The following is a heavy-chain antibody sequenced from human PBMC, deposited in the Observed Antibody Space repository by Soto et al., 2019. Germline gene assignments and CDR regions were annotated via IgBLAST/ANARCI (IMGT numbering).Heavy chain of an antibody. CDR2: INPSGGST. Sequence: ASVKVSCKASGYTFTSYYMHWVRQAPGQGLEWMGIINPSGGSTSYAQKFQGRVTMTRDTSTSTAYMELSSLRSDDTAVYYCARADTSCYACWGQGTLVTVSS. CDR3: ARADTSCYAC. J-gene: IGHJ4*02. CDR1: GYTFTSYY. V-gene: IGHV1-46*01. D-gene: IGHD2-2*01.